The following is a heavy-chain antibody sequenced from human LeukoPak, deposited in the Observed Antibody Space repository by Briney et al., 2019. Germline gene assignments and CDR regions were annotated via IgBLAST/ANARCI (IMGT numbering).Heavy chain of an antibody. D-gene: IGHD2-21*02. CDR3: ARDSTLYCGGDCYSGFDY. CDR2: IIPIFGTA. Sequence: ASVKVSCKASGGTSSSYAISWVRQAPGQGLEWMGGIIPIFGTANYAQKFQGRVTITADESTSTAYMELSSLRSEDTAVYYCARDSTLYCGGDCYSGFDYWGQGTLVTVSS. J-gene: IGHJ4*02. V-gene: IGHV1-69*13. CDR1: GGTSSSYA.